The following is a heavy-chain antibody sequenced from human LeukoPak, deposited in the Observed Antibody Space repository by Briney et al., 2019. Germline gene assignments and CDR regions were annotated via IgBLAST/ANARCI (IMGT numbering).Heavy chain of an antibody. Sequence: SETLSLTCTVSGGSLSSFSWSWFRQPAGKGLEWIGRIYSSGSTNYNPSLKSRLTMSVDTSKNQFSLRLSSVTAADTAVYYCARVMGWAGFDYWGEGTLVTVSS. CDR1: GGSLSSFS. J-gene: IGHJ4*02. CDR2: IYSSGST. V-gene: IGHV4-4*07. CDR3: ARVMGWAGFDY. D-gene: IGHD6-19*01.